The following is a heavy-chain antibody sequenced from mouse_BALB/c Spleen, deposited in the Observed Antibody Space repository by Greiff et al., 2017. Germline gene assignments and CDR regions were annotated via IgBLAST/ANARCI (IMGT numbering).Heavy chain of an antibody. J-gene: IGHJ2*01. V-gene: IGHV5-12-1*01. CDR3: ARRGYGYDYFDY. CDR1: GFAFSSYD. D-gene: IGHD1-2*01. CDR2: ISSGGGST. Sequence: EVKVVESGGGLVKPGGSLKLSCAASGFAFSSYDMSWVRQTPEKRLEWVAYISSGGGSTYYPDTVKGRFTISRDNAKNTLYLQMSSLKSEDTAMYYCARRGYGYDYFDYWGQGTTLTVSS.